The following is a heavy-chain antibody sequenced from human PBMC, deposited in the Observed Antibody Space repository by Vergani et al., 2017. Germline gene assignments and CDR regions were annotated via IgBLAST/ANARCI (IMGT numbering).Heavy chain of an antibody. CDR3: ASADGNDGQGAGR. J-gene: IGHJ3*01. CDR2: IKQDGREK. V-gene: IGHV3-7*01. CDR1: GFTFSSYW. D-gene: IGHD1-1*01. Sequence: EVQLVESGGGLVQPGGSLRLSCAASGFTFSSYWMSWVRQAPGKGLEWVANIKQDGREKYYVDSGKGRGTSARDNAKNSRERRMHSLRAEDTAVDDGASADGNDGQGAGRGGQGTMVT.